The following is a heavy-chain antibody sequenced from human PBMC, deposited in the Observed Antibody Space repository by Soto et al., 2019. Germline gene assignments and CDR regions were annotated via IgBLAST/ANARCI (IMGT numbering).Heavy chain of an antibody. Sequence: EVQLVESGGGLVKPGGSLRLSCAASGFIFSSYNMNWVRQAPGKGLEWVSSISSSGSYIHYADSVKGRFTSSSDNAKNSLHLQMNSLRAVDTAVYDCAWEVYYDASHVHTPWFNPRSQGTLVTVSS. V-gene: IGHV3-21*01. J-gene: IGHJ5*02. CDR3: AWEVYYDASHVHTPWFNP. CDR1: GFIFSSYN. CDR2: ISSSGSYI. D-gene: IGHD3-3*01.